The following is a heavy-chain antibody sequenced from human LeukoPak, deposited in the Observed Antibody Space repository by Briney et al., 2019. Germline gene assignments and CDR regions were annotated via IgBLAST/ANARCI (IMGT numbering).Heavy chain of an antibody. CDR2: IYHSGSI. D-gene: IGHD3-10*01. CDR1: GYSISSGYY. Sequence: SETLSLTCNVSGYSISSGYYWGWIRQPPGKGLEWIGNIYHSGSIYYNPSLKSRITISVDTSKNQFSLKLDSMTAADTAVYYCARVGGTLVRDKFDYWGQGTLVTVSS. CDR3: ARVGGTLVRDKFDY. J-gene: IGHJ4*02. V-gene: IGHV4-38-2*02.